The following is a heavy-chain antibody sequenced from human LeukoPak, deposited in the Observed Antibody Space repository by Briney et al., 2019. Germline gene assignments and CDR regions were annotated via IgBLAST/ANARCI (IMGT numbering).Heavy chain of an antibody. CDR2: ISTSSSYI. CDR3: AREGWLVRNGLDV. J-gene: IGHJ6*02. Sequence: KPGGSLRLSCAASGFTFSDYYMSWIRQAPGKGLEWVSSISTSSSYIYYADSVKGRFTISRDNAKNSLYLQMNSLRAEDTALYYCAREGWLVRNGLDVWGQGTTVTVSS. CDR1: GFTFSDYY. V-gene: IGHV3-11*06. D-gene: IGHD6-19*01.